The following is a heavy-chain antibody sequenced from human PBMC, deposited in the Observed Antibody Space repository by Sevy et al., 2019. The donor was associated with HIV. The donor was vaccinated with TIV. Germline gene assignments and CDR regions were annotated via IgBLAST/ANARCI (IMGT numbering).Heavy chain of an antibody. D-gene: IGHD2-2*02. J-gene: IGHJ4*02. V-gene: IGHV3-48*02. CDR2: ISSSSSTI. CDR1: GFTFSSYS. CDR3: ARGYCSSTSCYKLFDY. Sequence: GGSLRLSCAASGFTFSSYSMNWVRQAPGKGLEWVSYISSSSSTIYYADSVKRRFTISRDNAKNSLYLQMNSLRDEDTAVYYCARGYCSSTSCYKLFDYWGQGTLVTVSS.